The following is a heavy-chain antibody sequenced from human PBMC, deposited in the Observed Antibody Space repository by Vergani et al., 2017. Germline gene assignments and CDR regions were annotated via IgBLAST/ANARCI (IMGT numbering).Heavy chain of an antibody. D-gene: IGHD1-20*01. CDR2: IWYDGSNK. V-gene: IGHV3-33*01. Sequence: QVQLVESGGGVVQPGRSLRLSCAASGFTFSSYGMHWVRQAPGKGLEWVAVIWYDGSNKYYADSVKGRVTISRDNSKNTLYLQMNSLRAEDTAVYYCAREWGNWNYLAYWGQGTLVTVSS. CDR3: AREWGNWNYLAY. CDR1: GFTFSSYG. J-gene: IGHJ4*02.